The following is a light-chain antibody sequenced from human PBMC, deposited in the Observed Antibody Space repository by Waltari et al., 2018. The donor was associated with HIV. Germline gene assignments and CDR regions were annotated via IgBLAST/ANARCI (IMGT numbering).Light chain of an antibody. CDR2: EFT. Sequence: QSALTPPPSASGSPGPSVTISCPGTSSDVGGYNFVSWYQQHPGKAPKLMMFEFTKRPSGVPARFSGSKSGNTASLTVSGLQADDEADYYCSSYAGSNNLVFGGGTKLTVL. V-gene: IGLV2-8*01. CDR1: SSDVGGYNF. CDR3: SSYAGSNNLV. J-gene: IGLJ2*01.